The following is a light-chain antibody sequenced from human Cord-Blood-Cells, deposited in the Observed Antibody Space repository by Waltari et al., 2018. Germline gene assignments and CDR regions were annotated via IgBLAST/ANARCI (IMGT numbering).Light chain of an antibody. Sequence: ATLSCRASQSVSSNLAWYQQKPGQAHRLLIYGASTRATGIPARFSGSGSGTEFTLTISSLQSEDFAVYYCQQYNNWITFGQGTRLEIK. CDR3: QQYNNWIT. J-gene: IGKJ5*01. V-gene: IGKV3-15*01. CDR1: QSVSSN. CDR2: GAS.